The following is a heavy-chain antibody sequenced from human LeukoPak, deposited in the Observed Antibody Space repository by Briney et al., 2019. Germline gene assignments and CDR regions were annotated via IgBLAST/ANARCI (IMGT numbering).Heavy chain of an antibody. J-gene: IGHJ4*02. CDR3: AKAQGILTGYFFLSFDY. V-gene: IGHV3-30*04. Sequence: PGGSLRLSCAASGFTFSSYAMHWVRQAPGKGLEWVAVISYDGSNKYYADSVKGRFTISRDNSKNTLYLQMNSLRAEDTAVYYCAKAQGILTGYFFLSFDYWGQGTLVTASS. CDR2: ISYDGSNK. D-gene: IGHD3-9*01. CDR1: GFTFSSYA.